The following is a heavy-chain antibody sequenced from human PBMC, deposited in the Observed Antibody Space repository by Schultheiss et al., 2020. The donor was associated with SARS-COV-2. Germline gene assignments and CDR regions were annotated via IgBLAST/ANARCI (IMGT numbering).Heavy chain of an antibody. CDR3: ARDRTGNSGGHFDL. V-gene: IGHV3-48*03. J-gene: IGHJ2*01. CDR2: INCADNTK. D-gene: IGHD5-12*01. Sequence: GGSLRLSCASSGFTFSNYAMHWIRQAPGKGPEWVSYINCADNTKWYADSVKGRFTISRDNARNSLYLQMNSLRAEDTAVYYCARDRTGNSGGHFDLWGRGTLVTVSS. CDR1: GFTFSNYA.